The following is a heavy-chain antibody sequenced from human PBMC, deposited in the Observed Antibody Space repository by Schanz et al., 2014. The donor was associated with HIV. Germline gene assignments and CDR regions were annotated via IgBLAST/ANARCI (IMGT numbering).Heavy chain of an antibody. D-gene: IGHD6-19*01. CDR3: TRDIGWLAQDS. Sequence: EVQLVESGGGLVQPGGSLRLSCVASGFTFSSYWMSWVRQAPGKGLEWVANIKRDGSEKYYVDSVKGRFTISRDNAKNSLYLEMNTLRVEDTAVYYCTRDIGWLAQDSWGQGTLVTVSS. J-gene: IGHJ4*02. CDR2: IKRDGSEK. V-gene: IGHV3-7*01. CDR1: GFTFSSYW.